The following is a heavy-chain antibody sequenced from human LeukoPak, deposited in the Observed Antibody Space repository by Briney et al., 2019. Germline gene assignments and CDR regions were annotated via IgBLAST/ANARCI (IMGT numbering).Heavy chain of an antibody. V-gene: IGHV3-30*18. CDR3: AKDQGYYFGSSGYYQTEGFGDY. CDR1: GFTFSSYG. CDR2: ISYDGSNK. D-gene: IGHD3-22*01. J-gene: IGHJ4*02. Sequence: QPGRSLRLSCAASGFTFSSYGMHWVRQAPGKGLEWVAVISYDGSNKYYADSVKGRFTISGDNSKNTLYLQMNSLRAEDTAVYYCAKDQGYYFGSSGYYQTEGFGDYWGQGTLVTVSS.